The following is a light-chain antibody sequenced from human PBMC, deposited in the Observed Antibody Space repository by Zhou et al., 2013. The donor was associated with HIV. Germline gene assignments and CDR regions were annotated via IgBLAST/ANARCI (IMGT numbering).Light chain of an antibody. J-gene: IGKJ1*01. CDR2: GAS. CDR3: QQYASSPRT. CDR1: QSVSSSY. V-gene: IGKV3-20*01. Sequence: ENVLTQSPGTLSLSPGERATLSRRASQSVSSSYLAWYQQKPGQAPRLLIYGASSRAPGIPDRFSGSGSGTDFTLTISRLEPEDFAVYSCQQYASSPRTFGQGTKVEIK.